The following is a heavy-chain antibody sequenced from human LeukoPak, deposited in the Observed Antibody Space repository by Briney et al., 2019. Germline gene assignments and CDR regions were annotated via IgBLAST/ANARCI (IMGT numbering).Heavy chain of an antibody. CDR2: IIPIFGTA. J-gene: IGHJ6*03. CDR3: ARDGDYRSGGSCYLYYYYYMDV. D-gene: IGHD2-15*01. CDR1: GGTFSSYA. V-gene: IGHV1-69*13. Sequence: SVKVSCKASGGTFSSYAISWVRQAPGQGLEWMGGIIPIFGTANYAQKFQGRVTITADESTSTAYMELSSLRSEDTAVYYCARDGDYRSGGSCYLYYYYYMDVWGKGTTVTVS.